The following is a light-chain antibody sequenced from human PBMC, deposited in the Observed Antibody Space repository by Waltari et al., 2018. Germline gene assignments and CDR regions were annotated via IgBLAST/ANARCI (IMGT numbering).Light chain of an antibody. V-gene: IGKV2-28*01. CDR2: LGS. CDR3: LRTLQTPRT. Sequence: DIVLTQSPLSLPVTPGEPASISCRSSQSLLRSNGNNYLDWYLQKPGQSPQFLIYLGSHRASGVPDRLSGSGSGTNFTLTISRVEAEDVGVYFCLRTLQTPRTFGQGTKVEIK. CDR1: QSLLRSNGNNY. J-gene: IGKJ1*01.